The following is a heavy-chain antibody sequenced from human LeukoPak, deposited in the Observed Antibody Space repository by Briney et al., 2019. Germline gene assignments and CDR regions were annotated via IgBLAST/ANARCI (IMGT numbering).Heavy chain of an antibody. CDR3: ARNPARIAAAATTVYNYYYYMDV. V-gene: IGHV4-59*01. CDR1: GGSISSYY. Sequence: SETLSLTCTVSGGSISSYYWSWIRQPPGKGLEWIGYIYYSGSTNYNPSLKSRVTISVDTSKNQFSLKLSSVTAADTAVYYCARNPARIAAAATTVYNYYYYMDVWGKGTTVTVSS. CDR2: IYYSGST. J-gene: IGHJ6*03. D-gene: IGHD6-13*01.